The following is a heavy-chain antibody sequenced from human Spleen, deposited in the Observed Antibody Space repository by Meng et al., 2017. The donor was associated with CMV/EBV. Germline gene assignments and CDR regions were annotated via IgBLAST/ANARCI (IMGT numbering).Heavy chain of an antibody. D-gene: IGHD3-3*01. V-gene: IGHV3-48*03. J-gene: IGHJ5*02. CDR1: GFTFSSYE. CDR2: ISFSARNI. CDR3: VRQNYDSWSGYGSFDP. Sequence: GGSLRLSCVTSGFTFSSYEMNWVRQAPGKGLEWVSYISFSARNIYYADSVKGRFTISRDNAKSSLYLQMNSLRAEDTAVYYCVRQNYDSWSGYGSFDPWGQGTLVTVSS.